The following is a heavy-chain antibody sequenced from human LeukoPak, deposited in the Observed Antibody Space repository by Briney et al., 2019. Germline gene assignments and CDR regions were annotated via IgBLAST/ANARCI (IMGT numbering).Heavy chain of an antibody. CDR2: ISSSGSTI. J-gene: IGHJ3*02. D-gene: IGHD1-26*01. CDR3: ARDRGPHSGSYGDI. Sequence: GGSLRLSCAASGFTSSDYYMSWIRQAPGKGLEWVSCISSSGSTIYYADSVKGRFTISRDNAKNSLYLQMNSLRAEDTAVYYCARDRGPHSGSYGDIWGQGTMVTVSS. V-gene: IGHV3-11*04. CDR1: GFTSSDYY.